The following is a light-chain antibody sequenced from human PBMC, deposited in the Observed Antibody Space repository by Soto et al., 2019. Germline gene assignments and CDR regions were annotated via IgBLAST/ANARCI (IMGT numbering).Light chain of an antibody. J-gene: IGKJ1*01. CDR3: QQYHTSPVT. CDR2: DAS. V-gene: IGKV3-20*01. CDR1: QSVSSNF. Sequence: DIVLTQSPATLSLSPGERATLSCRSIQSVSSNFLAWYQQKPGQAPRLLIYDASNRATGIPDRFSGSGSGTDFTLTISRLEPEDFAVYYCQQYHTSPVTFGQGTKVDIK.